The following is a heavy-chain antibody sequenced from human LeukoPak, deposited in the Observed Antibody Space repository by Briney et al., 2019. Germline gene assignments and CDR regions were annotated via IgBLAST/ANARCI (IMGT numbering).Heavy chain of an antibody. J-gene: IGHJ4*02. CDR2: ISGSGGST. D-gene: IGHD1-14*01. Sequence: GGSLRLPCAASGFTFSSYAMSWVRQAPGKGLAWVSAISGSGGSTYCADSVKGRFTISRDNSKNTLYLQMNSLRAEDTAVYYCATEPRGLDYWGQGTLVTVSS. V-gene: IGHV3-23*01. CDR3: ATEPRGLDY. CDR1: GFTFSSYA.